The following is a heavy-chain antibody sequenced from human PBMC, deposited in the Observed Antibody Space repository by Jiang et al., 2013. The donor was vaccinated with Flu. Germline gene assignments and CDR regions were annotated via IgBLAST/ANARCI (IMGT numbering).Heavy chain of an antibody. V-gene: IGHV4-59*13. D-gene: IGHD1-14*01. Sequence: KPSETLSLTCTVSGGSIRTYYWSWVRQPPGKGLEWIGYIYYSGNTNYNSSLKRRVTISIDTSKNQFSLKLSSVTTADTAVYYCARGNHEGGMDVWGQGTTVTVSS. J-gene: IGHJ6*02. CDR1: GGSIRTYY. CDR2: IYYSGNT. CDR3: ARGNHEGGMDV.